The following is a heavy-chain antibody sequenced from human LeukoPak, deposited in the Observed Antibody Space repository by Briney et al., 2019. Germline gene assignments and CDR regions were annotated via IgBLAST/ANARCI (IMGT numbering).Heavy chain of an antibody. CDR2: IHNSGGT. J-gene: IGHJ4*02. CDR3: ARGREWDLQSLRYFDS. CDR1: GDSVSSGSCF. V-gene: IGHV4-61*01. Sequence: PSETLSLTCTVSGDSVSSGSCFWSWIRQPPGKGLEWIGYIHNSGGTNYNPSLESRVTISADTSKNQFSLKLNSVTAADTAVYYCARGREWDLQSLRYFDSWGQGTLVTVSS. D-gene: IGHD1-26*01.